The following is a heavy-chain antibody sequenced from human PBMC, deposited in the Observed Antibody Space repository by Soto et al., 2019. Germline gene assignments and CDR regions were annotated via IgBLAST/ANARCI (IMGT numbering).Heavy chain of an antibody. J-gene: IGHJ2*01. CDR1: GYTFSIYG. CDR2: ISAYNGNT. V-gene: IGHV1-18*01. CDR3: ARDLSGGTDPWFFDL. Sequence: QVQLVQSGAEVKKPGASVKVSCKASGYTFSIYGISWVRQAPGQGLEWMGWISAYNGNTKYAQKLKGRVTVTTDTSTSRASIELRSPRSDHTAVYYCARDLSGGTDPWFFDLWGRGTMVTVSS. D-gene: IGHD2-15*01.